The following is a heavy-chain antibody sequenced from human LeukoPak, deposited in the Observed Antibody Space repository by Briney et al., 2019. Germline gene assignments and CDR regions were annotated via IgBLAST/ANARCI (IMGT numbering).Heavy chain of an antibody. CDR3: ASGIAVADYYYYYGMDV. J-gene: IGHJ6*02. D-gene: IGHD6-19*01. V-gene: IGHV1-69*13. CDR2: IIPIFGTA. Sequence: GASVKVPCKASGYTFTSYGISWVRQAPGQGLEWMGGIIPIFGTANYAQKFQGRVTITADESTSTAYMELSSLRSEDTAVYYCASGIAVADYYYYYGMDVWGQGTTVTVSS. CDR1: GYTFTSYG.